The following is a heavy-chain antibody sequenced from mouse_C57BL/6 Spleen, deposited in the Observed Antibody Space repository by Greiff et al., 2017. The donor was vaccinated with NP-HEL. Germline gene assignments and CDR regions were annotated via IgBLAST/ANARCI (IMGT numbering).Heavy chain of an antibody. CDR3: AREGNWDYFDY. J-gene: IGHJ2*01. V-gene: IGHV1-61*01. Sequence: QVQLQQPGAELVRPGSSVKLSCKASGYTFTSYWMDWVKQRPGQGLEWIGNIYPSDSETHYNQKFKDKATLTVDKSSSTAYMQLSSLTSEGSAVYYCAREGNWDYFDYWGQGTTLTVSS. CDR1: GYTFTSYW. CDR2: IYPSDSET. D-gene: IGHD4-1*01.